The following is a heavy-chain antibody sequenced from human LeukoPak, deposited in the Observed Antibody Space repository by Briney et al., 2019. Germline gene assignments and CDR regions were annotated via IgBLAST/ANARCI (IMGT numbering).Heavy chain of an antibody. CDR2: ISGSGGST. J-gene: IGHJ4*02. Sequence: QTGGSLRLSCSASGFTFSSFWMSWVRQAPGKGLEWVSGISGSGGSTYYADSVKGRFTISRDNSKNTLYLQMNSLRTEDTAVYYCAKVRDISGWYYYFDYWGQGTLVTVSS. CDR3: AKVRDISGWYYYFDY. V-gene: IGHV3-23*01. D-gene: IGHD6-19*01. CDR1: GFTFSSFW.